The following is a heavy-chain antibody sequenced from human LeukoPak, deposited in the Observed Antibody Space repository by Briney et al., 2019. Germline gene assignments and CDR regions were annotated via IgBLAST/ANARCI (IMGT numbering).Heavy chain of an antibody. V-gene: IGHV4-39*01. CDR1: GGSISSSSYY. Sequence: PSETLSLTRSVSGGSISSSSYYWGWIRQPPGKGLEWIGSIYYSGSTYYNPSLKSRVTISVDTSKNQFSLKLSSVTAADTAVYYCARHWSGYSSRNWFDPWGQGTLVTVSS. D-gene: IGHD6-13*01. CDR2: IYYSGST. CDR3: ARHWSGYSSRNWFDP. J-gene: IGHJ5*02.